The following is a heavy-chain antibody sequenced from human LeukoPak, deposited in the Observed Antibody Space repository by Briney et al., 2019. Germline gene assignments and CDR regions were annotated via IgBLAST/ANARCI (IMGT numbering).Heavy chain of an antibody. CDR2: IYYSGST. J-gene: IGHJ4*02. CDR3: ARHHYYGSGSLDEVDY. CDR1: GGSISSSSYY. V-gene: IGHV4-39*01. D-gene: IGHD3-10*01. Sequence: SETLSLTCTVSGGSISSSSYYWGWIRQPPGKGLEWIGSIYYSGSTYYNPSLKSRVTISVDTSKNQFSLKLSSVTAADTAVYYCARHHYYGSGSLDEVDYWGQGTLVTVSS.